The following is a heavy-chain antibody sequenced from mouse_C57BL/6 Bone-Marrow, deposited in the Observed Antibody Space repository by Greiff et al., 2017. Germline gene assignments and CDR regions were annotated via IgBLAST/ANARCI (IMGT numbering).Heavy chain of an antibody. J-gene: IGHJ1*03. CDR2: INPNNGGT. CDR3: ARTDKESYWYFDV. Sequence: VQLQQSGPELVKPGASVKISCKASGYTFTDYYMNWVKQSHGTSLEWIGDINPNNGGTSYNQKFKGKATLPVDKSSSTAYMELRSLTSEDSAVXDGARTDKESYWYFDVWGTGTTVTVSS. CDR1: GYTFTDYY. V-gene: IGHV1-26*01. D-gene: IGHD3-2*01.